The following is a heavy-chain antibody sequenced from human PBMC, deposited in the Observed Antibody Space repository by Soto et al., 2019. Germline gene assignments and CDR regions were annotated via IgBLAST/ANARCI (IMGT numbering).Heavy chain of an antibody. Sequence: QVQLQESGPGLVLPSGTLSLTCGVSGDSITSRNWWAWVRQTPGKGLEWIGEMHYDGTTNYNPSLKSRVITSIDTTRNQFSLRLKSLTAADTALYYCATQTISYCLDIWGQGTMVTVPS. CDR3: ATQTISYCLDI. V-gene: IGHV4-4*02. J-gene: IGHJ6*02. D-gene: IGHD3-3*01. CDR1: GDSITSRNW. CDR2: MHYDGTT.